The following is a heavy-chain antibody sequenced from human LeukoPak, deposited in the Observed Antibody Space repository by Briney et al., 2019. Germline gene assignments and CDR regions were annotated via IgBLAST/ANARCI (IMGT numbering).Heavy chain of an antibody. D-gene: IGHD4-4*01. J-gene: IGHJ4*02. Sequence: GGSLRLSCAASGFTFSSYAMSWVRQAPGKGLEWVSAISGSGSSTYYADPVKGRFTISRDNSKNTLYLQMNSLRAEDTAVYYCAEARGPYRPFDYWGQETLVTVSS. V-gene: IGHV3-23*01. CDR1: GFTFSSYA. CDR3: AEARGPYRPFDY. CDR2: ISGSGSST.